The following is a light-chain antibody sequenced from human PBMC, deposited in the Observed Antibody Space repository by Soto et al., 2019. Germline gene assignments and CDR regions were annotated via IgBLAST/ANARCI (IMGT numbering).Light chain of an antibody. CDR2: AAS. V-gene: IGKV1-39*01. CDR3: QQSYSTPPET. Sequence: IQMTQSPSSLSASVADRVTITCRASQSISSYLNWYQQKPGKAPKLLIYAASSLQSGVPSRFSGSGSGTDFTLTISSLQPEDFATYYCQQSYSTPPETFGQGTRLETK. J-gene: IGKJ5*01. CDR1: QSISSY.